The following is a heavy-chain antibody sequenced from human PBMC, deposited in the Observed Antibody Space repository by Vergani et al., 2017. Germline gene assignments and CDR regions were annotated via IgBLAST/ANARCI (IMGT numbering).Heavy chain of an antibody. CDR2: LDQTGRP. J-gene: IGHJ6*03. CDR1: GVSFTSYH. V-gene: IGHV4-34*01. Sequence: QVQLQQWGGGLLTPSETLSLTCVVHGVSFTSYHWTWIRQSPGAGLEWVGDLDQTGRPDYNPSLKRRLTMSVDKSRHQFSLTLNSLTATDTAIYFCSRVNTETNGHLYYYYYMDVWGQGTAVTVS. CDR3: SRVNTETNGHLYYYYYMDV. D-gene: IGHD4-11*01.